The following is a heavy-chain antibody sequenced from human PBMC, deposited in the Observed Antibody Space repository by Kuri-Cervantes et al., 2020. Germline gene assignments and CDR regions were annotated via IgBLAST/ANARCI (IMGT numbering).Heavy chain of an antibody. J-gene: IGHJ4*02. CDR2: IYWDDDK. CDR3: AHRFYDILTGYRAFDY. Sequence: LRLSCTVSGGSISSGDYYWSWIRQPPGKGLEWLALIYWDDDKRYSPSLKSRLTITKDSSKNQVVLTMTNMDPVDTATYYCAHRFYDILTGYRAFDYWGQGTLVTVSS. CDR1: GGSISSGDYY. D-gene: IGHD3-9*01. V-gene: IGHV2-5*08.